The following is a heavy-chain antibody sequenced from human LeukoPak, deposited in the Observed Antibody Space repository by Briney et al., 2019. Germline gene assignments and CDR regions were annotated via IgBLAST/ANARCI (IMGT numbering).Heavy chain of an antibody. CDR2: ISAYNGNT. D-gene: IGHD3-9*01. Sequence: ASVKVSCKTSGGTFNNYAISWVRQAPGQGLEWMGWISAYNGNTNYAQKLQGRVTMTTDTSTSTAYMELRSLRSDDTAVYYCARRYYDILTGYYLVDYWGQGTLVTVSS. CDR1: GGTFNNYA. V-gene: IGHV1-18*01. CDR3: ARRYYDILTGYYLVDY. J-gene: IGHJ4*02.